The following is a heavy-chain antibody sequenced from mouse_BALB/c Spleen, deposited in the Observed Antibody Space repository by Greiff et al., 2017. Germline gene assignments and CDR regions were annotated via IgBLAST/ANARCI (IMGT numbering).Heavy chain of an antibody. CDR1: GFSLTSYG. Sequence: VKVVESGPGLVAPSQSLSITCTVSGFSLTSYGVHWVRQPPGKGLEWLGVIWAGGSTNYNSALMSRLSISKDNSKSQVFLKMNSLQTDDTAMYYCARSFYRSYAMDYWGQGTSVTVSS. V-gene: IGHV2-9*02. J-gene: IGHJ4*01. CDR3: ARSFYRSYAMDY. CDR2: IWAGGST. D-gene: IGHD2-14*01.